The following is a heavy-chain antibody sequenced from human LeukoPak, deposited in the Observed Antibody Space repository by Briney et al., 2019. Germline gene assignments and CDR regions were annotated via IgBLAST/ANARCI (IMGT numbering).Heavy chain of an antibody. Sequence: TASETLSLTCTVPADSITISDYSWAWIRQPPGKGLEWIGKISYGGSSYYNPSLQSRVTLSLDTSKSQVSLKLTSVTVADTALYYCAKDFDATASSVLEWGQGTLVTVSS. CDR3: AKDFDATASSVLE. CDR1: ADSITISDYS. D-gene: IGHD3-3*01. V-gene: IGHV4-39*07. J-gene: IGHJ4*02. CDR2: ISYGGSS.